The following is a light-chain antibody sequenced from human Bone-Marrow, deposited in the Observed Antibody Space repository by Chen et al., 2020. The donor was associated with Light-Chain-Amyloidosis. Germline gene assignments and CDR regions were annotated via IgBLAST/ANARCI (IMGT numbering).Light chain of an antibody. CDR2: AAS. CDR3: QQRSNWPS. Sequence: EVVLTQSPATLSLSPGERATLSCRASESVSSFLAWYQQKPGQAPRLLIYAASNRATGIPARFSGSGSGTDFTLTISRLEPEDFAVYYCQQRSNWPSFGQGTKVEIK. J-gene: IGKJ1*01. CDR1: ESVSSF. V-gene: IGKV3-11*01.